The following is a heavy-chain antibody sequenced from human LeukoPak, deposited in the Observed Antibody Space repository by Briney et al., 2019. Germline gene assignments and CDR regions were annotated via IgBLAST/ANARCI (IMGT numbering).Heavy chain of an antibody. J-gene: IGHJ4*02. CDR1: GFTFSSYS. D-gene: IGHD1-1*01. Sequence: PGGSLRLSCAASGFTFSSYSMNWVRQAPGKGLEWVSSISSSSSYIYHADSVKGRFTISRDNAKNSLYLQMNSLRAEDTAVYYCGAGTTYNDYWGQGTLVTVSS. V-gene: IGHV3-21*01. CDR3: GAGTTYNDY. CDR2: ISSSSSYI.